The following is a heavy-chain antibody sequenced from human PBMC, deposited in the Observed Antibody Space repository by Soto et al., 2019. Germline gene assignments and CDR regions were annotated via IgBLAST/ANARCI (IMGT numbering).Heavy chain of an antibody. J-gene: IGHJ4*02. V-gene: IGHV1-69*12. CDR2: IIPIFGAA. CDR1: GGTFSSYA. Sequence: QVQLVQSGAEVTKPGSSVKVSCKASGGTFSSYAISWVRQAPGQGLEWMGGIIPIFGAANYAQQFQGRVKITVDQSTSTAHMELSSPSADDTAVYYCARVGRYRGDDSPFYYWGQGTLVTVSS. CDR3: ARVGRYRGDDSPFYY. D-gene: IGHD5-12*01.